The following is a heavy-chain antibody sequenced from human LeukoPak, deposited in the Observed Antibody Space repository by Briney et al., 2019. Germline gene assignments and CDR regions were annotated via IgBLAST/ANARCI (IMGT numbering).Heavy chain of an antibody. D-gene: IGHD3-3*01. Sequence: GGSLRLSCAASGFTFSSYWMSWVRQAPGKGLEWVGFIRSKAYGGTTEYAASVKGRFTISRDDSKSIAYLQMNSLKTEDTAVYYCTRDGIPETNWSGYYIDYWGQGTLVTVSS. V-gene: IGHV3-49*04. CDR2: IRSKAYGGTT. CDR1: GFTFSSYW. J-gene: IGHJ4*02. CDR3: TRDGIPETNWSGYYIDY.